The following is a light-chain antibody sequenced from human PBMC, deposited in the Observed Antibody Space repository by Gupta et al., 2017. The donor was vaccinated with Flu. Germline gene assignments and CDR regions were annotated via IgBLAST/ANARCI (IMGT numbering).Light chain of an antibody. CDR2: DAA. V-gene: IGKV3-11*01. CDR3: QQRGSRPPVT. CDR1: QNVSTC. Sequence: DTVVLSAGERAAPSCGASQNVSTCVDWYYHKPGQEPRMLIYDAANRVTGSAARFSGSGDGTDVTLTISSREQEDFAVYYCQQRGSRPPVTFGQGTPVEIK. J-gene: IGKJ5*01.